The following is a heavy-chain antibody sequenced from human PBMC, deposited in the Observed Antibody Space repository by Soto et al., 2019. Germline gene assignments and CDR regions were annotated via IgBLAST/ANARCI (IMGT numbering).Heavy chain of an antibody. Sequence: QVQLVESGGGVVQPWRSLRLSCAASGLTFSSYGIHWVRQSPGKGLVWVAVISYDGSNKYYADSVKGRFTISRDNSKNTLYLHMNSLRAEDTAVYYCAKDVAPYCSSTSCYTRGIDYWGQGTLVTVSS. CDR2: ISYDGSNK. D-gene: IGHD2-2*02. CDR3: AKDVAPYCSSTSCYTRGIDY. J-gene: IGHJ4*02. CDR1: GLTFSSYG. V-gene: IGHV3-30*18.